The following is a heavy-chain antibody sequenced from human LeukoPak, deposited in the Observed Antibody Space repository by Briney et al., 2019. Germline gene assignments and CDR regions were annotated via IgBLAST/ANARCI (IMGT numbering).Heavy chain of an antibody. CDR3: ARGDANSDYFDY. J-gene: IGHJ4*02. D-gene: IGHD1-26*01. CDR1: GGTFSSYA. Sequence: SVKVSCKASGGTFSSYAISWVRQAPGQGLEWMGRIIPILGIANYAQKFQGRVTMTRNTSISTAYMELSSLRSEDTAVYYCARGDANSDYFDYWGQGTLVTVSS. CDR2: IIPILGIA. V-gene: IGHV1-69*04.